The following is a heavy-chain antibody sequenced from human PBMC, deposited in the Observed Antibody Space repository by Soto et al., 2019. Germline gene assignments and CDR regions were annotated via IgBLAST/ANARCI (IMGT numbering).Heavy chain of an antibody. Sequence: PSETLSLTCAVSGGSISSSNWWSWVRQPPGKGLEWIGEIYHSGSTNYNPSLKSRVTISVDKSKNQFSLKLSSVTAADTAVYYCARDRVEVSHLDSVYQLWLRYGMDVWGQGTTVTVSS. CDR1: GGSISSSNW. D-gene: IGHD5-18*01. V-gene: IGHV4-4*02. CDR3: ARDRVEVSHLDSVYQLWLRYGMDV. CDR2: IYHSGST. J-gene: IGHJ6*02.